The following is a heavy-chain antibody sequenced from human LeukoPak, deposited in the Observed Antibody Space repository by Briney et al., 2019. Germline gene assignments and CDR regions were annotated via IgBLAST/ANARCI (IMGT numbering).Heavy chain of an antibody. V-gene: IGHV3-64*01. CDR1: GFTFSSYA. J-gene: IGHJ4*02. CDR2: ISSNGGST. CDR3: ARERLPYSSGWYYFDY. D-gene: IGHD6-19*01. Sequence: AGGSLRLSCAASGFTFSSYAMHWVRQAPGKGLEYVSAISSNGGSTYYANSVKGRFTISRDNSKNTLYLQMGSLRAEDMAVYYCARERLPYSSGWYYFDYWGQGTLVTVSS.